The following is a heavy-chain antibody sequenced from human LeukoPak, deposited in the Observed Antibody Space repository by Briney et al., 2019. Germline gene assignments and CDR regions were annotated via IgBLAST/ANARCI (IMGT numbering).Heavy chain of an antibody. CDR3: ARDLELGTNNGGYYYMDV. Sequence: ASVKVSCKASGYTFTSYYMHWVRQAPGQGLEWMGIINPSDGSTSYAQKFQGRVTMTRDMSTSTVYMELSSLRSEDTAVYYCARDLELGTNNGGYYYMDVWGKGTTVTISS. D-gene: IGHD1/OR15-1a*01. V-gene: IGHV1-46*01. CDR1: GYTFTSYY. J-gene: IGHJ6*03. CDR2: INPSDGST.